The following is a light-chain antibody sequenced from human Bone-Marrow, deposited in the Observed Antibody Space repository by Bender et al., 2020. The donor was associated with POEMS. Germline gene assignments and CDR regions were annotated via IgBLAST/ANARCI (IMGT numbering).Light chain of an antibody. CDR2: EGS. J-gene: IGLJ3*02. CDR3: CSYADNSVWV. CDR1: SRDIGAYNF. V-gene: IGLV2-23*01. Sequence: QSALTQPASVSGSPGQSITISCTGTSRDIGAYNFVSWYQQHPGKAPKLMIYEGSQRPSGVSNRFSGSKSGNTASLTISGLQAEDEADFYCCSYADNSVWVFGGGTKLTVL.